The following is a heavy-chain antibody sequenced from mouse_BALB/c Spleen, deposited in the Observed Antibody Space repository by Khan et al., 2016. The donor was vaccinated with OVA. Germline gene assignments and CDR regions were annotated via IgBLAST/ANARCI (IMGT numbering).Heavy chain of an antibody. Sequence: VKLVESGPGLVAPSQSLSLTCTVSGFSLTNYGVNWVRQPPGKGLEWLGVIWSDGSTNYHSALISRLSISKDNSKSQVFLKLNSLQTDDTATYYCVKFDGICYVMDYWGQGTSVTVSS. CDR1: GFSLTNYG. J-gene: IGHJ4*01. CDR3: VKFDGICYVMDY. D-gene: IGHD2-3*01. V-gene: IGHV2-3*01. CDR2: IWSDGST.